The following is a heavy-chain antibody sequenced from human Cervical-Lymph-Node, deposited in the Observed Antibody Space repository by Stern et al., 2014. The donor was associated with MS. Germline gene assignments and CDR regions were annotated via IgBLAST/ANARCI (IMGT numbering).Heavy chain of an antibody. J-gene: IGHJ4*02. CDR1: GYTFTTFY. CDR3: ARSPALSYSIDY. D-gene: IGHD4-11*01. Sequence: QMQLVQSGAEVKKPGASVKVSCKASGYTFTTFYIHWLRQAPGKGLEWMGIINPSGGSTSYAQNFQGRVTMTMDTSASTGSMELSSLRSEDTAVYYCARSPALSYSIDYWGQGTLVTVSS. CDR2: INPSGGST. V-gene: IGHV1-46*01.